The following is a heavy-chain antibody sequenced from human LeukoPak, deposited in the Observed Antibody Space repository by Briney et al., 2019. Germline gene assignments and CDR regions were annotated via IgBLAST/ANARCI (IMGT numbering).Heavy chain of an antibody. J-gene: IGHJ4*02. D-gene: IGHD3-10*01. V-gene: IGHV3-73*01. CDR1: EFPFSKAW. CDR2: IRSKANSYAT. CDR3: TRLGYYYGSGSSINDY. Sequence: GGSLRLSCAVSEFPFSKAWMTWVRQASGKGLEWVGRIRSKANSYATAYAASVKGRFTISRDDSKNTAYLQMNSLKTEDTAVYYCTRLGYYYGSGSSINDYWGQGTLVTVSS.